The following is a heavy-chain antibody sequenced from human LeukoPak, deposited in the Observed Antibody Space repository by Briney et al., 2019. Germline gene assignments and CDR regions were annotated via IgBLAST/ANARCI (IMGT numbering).Heavy chain of an antibody. CDR3: ARLRQSTSPAYYYDSSGYYFFDY. J-gene: IGHJ4*02. D-gene: IGHD3-22*01. Sequence: PSETLSLTCAVYGGSFSGYYWSWIRQPPGKGLEWIGEINHSGSTNYNPSLKSRVTISVDTSKNQFSLKLSSVTAADTAVYYCARLRQSTSPAYYYDSSGYYFFDYWGQGTLVTVSS. CDR1: GGSFSGYY. V-gene: IGHV4-34*01. CDR2: INHSGST.